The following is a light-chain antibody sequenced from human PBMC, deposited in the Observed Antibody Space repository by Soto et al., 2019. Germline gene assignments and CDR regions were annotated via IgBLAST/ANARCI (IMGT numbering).Light chain of an antibody. CDR3: QVWDTTSDQGV. J-gene: IGLJ1*01. V-gene: IGLV3-21*02. CDR2: DDS. CDR1: NVGSKS. Sequence: SYDRTQPPSVSVAPGQTATVTCGGNNVGSKSVHWYQQKPGQAPVLVVYDDSDRPSGIPERFSGSNSGNTATLTISRVEAGDEADYYCQVWDTTSDQGVFGTGTKVTVL.